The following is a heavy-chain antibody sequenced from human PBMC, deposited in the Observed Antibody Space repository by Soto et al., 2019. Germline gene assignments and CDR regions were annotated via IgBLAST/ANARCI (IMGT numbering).Heavy chain of an antibody. Sequence: QVHLVQSGAEVRKPGASVKVSCKASGYTFSSYAMHWVRQAPGQRLEWMGWINAGYGNTKSSQKFQDRVTISRDTSESTAYMEITSLRSEDTAVYYCARDTGDGTFDFWGQGTLVTVSS. D-gene: IGHD7-27*01. CDR1: GYTFSSYA. V-gene: IGHV1-3*01. CDR2: INAGYGNT. CDR3: ARDTGDGTFDF. J-gene: IGHJ4*02.